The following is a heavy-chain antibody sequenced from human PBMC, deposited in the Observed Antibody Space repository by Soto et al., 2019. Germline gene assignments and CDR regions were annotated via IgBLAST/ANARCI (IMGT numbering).Heavy chain of an antibody. Sequence: ASVKVSCKASGGTFSSYTFNWVRQAPGQGLEWMGGIIPIFGSANYAQKFQGRVTITADTSTSTAYMELSSLRSVDTATYYCAKTGTDGSWFDPWGQGTLVTVSS. J-gene: IGHJ5*02. CDR1: GGTFSSYT. V-gene: IGHV1-69*06. D-gene: IGHD1-1*01. CDR3: AKTGTDGSWFDP. CDR2: IIPIFGSA.